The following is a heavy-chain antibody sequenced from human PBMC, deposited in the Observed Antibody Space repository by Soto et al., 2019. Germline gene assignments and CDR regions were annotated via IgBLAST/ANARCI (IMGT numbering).Heavy chain of an antibody. CDR2: ISGSGGST. V-gene: IGHV3-23*01. J-gene: IGHJ6*03. CDR1: GFTFSSYA. Sequence: PGESLKISCAASGFTFSSYAMSWVRQAPGKGLEWVSAISGSGGSTYYADSVKGRFTISRDNSKNTLYLQMNSLRAEDTVVYYCAKAAMGGDFDYYYYMDVWGKGTTVTVSS. CDR3: AKAAMGGDFDYYYYMDV. D-gene: IGHD4-17*01.